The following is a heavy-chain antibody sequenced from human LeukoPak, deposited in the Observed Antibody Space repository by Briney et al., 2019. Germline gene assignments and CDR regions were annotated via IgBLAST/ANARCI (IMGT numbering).Heavy chain of an antibody. CDR1: GYTFTSYA. Sequence: ASVKVSCKASGYTFTSYAMHWVRQAPGQRLEWMGWINAGNGNTKYSQKFQGRVTITRDTSASTAYMELSSLRSEDTAVYYCARGGPATPPIVNWFDPWGQGTLVTVSS. J-gene: IGHJ5*02. D-gene: IGHD2-2*01. CDR3: ARGGPATPPIVNWFDP. CDR2: INAGNGNT. V-gene: IGHV1-3*01.